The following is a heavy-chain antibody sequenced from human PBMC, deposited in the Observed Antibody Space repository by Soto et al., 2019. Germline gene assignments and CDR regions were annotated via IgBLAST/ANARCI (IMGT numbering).Heavy chain of an antibody. CDR2: INPSGGGT. D-gene: IGHD6-6*01. CDR1: GYTFTNYY. CDR3: ARGGNMAARPLDY. Sequence: QVQLVQSGAEVRKPGASVKVSCKASGYTFTNYYMHWVRQAPGQGLEWMGIINPSGGGTNYAQKFQGRVTMTRDTSTSILYMELSSLRSDDTAVYYCARGGNMAARPLDYWGQGTLVTVSS. J-gene: IGHJ4*02. V-gene: IGHV1-46*01.